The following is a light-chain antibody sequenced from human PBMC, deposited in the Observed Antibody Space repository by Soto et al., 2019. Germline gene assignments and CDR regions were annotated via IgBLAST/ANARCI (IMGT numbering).Light chain of an antibody. J-gene: IGKJ1*01. V-gene: IGKV3-20*01. CDR1: ESVTSNF. CDR2: GAS. Sequence: EFVLTQSPGSLCLSQGERATLSCRASESVTSNFLAWYQQKPGQAPRLLVYGASNRATGIPDRFSGSGSETDFTLTISRLEPEDFAVYYCQQYGSSPRTFGQGTKVDIK. CDR3: QQYGSSPRT.